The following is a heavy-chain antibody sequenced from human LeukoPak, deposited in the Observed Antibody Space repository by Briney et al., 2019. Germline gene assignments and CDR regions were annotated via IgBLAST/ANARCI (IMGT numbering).Heavy chain of an antibody. CDR1: GYTFTGYY. J-gene: IGHJ4*02. Sequence: ASVKVSCKASGYTFTGYYMHWVRQAPGQGLEWMGWISAYNGNTNYAQKLQGRVTMTTDTSTSTAYMELRSLRSDDTAVYYCARDRIDRYSSGWYGYWGQGTLVTVSS. V-gene: IGHV1-18*04. CDR3: ARDRIDRYSSGWYGY. CDR2: ISAYNGNT. D-gene: IGHD6-19*01.